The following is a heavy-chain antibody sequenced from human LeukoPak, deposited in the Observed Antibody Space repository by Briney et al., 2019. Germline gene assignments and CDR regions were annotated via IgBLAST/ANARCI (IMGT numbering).Heavy chain of an antibody. Sequence: GGSLRLSCAASGFTFSSYSMNWVRQAPGKGLEWVSYISSSSSTIYYADSVKGRFTISRDNAKNSLYLQMNSLRAEDTAVYYCARGPIAAAGRYYYYYMDVWGKGTTVTVS. V-gene: IGHV3-48*04. CDR3: ARGPIAAAGRYYYYYMDV. CDR2: ISSSSSTI. CDR1: GFTFSSYS. J-gene: IGHJ6*03. D-gene: IGHD6-13*01.